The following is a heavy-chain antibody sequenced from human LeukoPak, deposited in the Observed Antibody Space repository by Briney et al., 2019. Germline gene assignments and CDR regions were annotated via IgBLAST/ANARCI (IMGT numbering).Heavy chain of an antibody. CDR1: GFTFDDYA. J-gene: IGHJ4*02. CDR2: ISWNSGSI. CDR3: VKDTATVTNYFDY. V-gene: IGHV3-9*01. Sequence: AGGSLRLSCAASGFTFDDYAMHWVRQAPGKGLEWVSGISWNSGSIGYADSVKGRFTISRDNAKNSLYLQMNSLRAEDTALYYCVKDTATVTNYFDYWGQGTLVTVSS. D-gene: IGHD4-17*01.